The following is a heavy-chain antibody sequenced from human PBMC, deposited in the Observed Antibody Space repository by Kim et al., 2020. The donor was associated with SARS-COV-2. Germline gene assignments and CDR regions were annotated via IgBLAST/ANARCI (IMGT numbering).Heavy chain of an antibody. CDR3: ARDRRGNYYGSGSYSSDAFDI. Sequence: GGSLRLSCAASGFTVSSNYMSWVRQAPGKGLEWVSVIYSGGSTYYADSVKGRFTISRDNSKNTLYLQMNSLRAEDTAVYYCARDRRGNYYGSGSYSSDAFDIWGQGTMVTVSS. D-gene: IGHD3-10*01. CDR1: GFTVSSNY. V-gene: IGHV3-53*01. CDR2: IYSGGST. J-gene: IGHJ3*02.